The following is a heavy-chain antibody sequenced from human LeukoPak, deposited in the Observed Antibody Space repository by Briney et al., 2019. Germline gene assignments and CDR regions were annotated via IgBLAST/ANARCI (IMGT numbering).Heavy chain of an antibody. V-gene: IGHV2-5*02. J-gene: IGHJ3*02. Sequence: SGPTLVKPTQTLTLTCTFSGFSLSTSGVGVGWIRQPPGRALKWLALIYWDDDKRYSPSLKSRLTITKDTSKNQVVLTMTNMDPVDTATYYCARRPSYDILTGYYTGDAFDIWGQGTMVTVSS. D-gene: IGHD3-9*01. CDR3: ARRPSYDILTGYYTGDAFDI. CDR1: GFSLSTSGVG. CDR2: IYWDDDK.